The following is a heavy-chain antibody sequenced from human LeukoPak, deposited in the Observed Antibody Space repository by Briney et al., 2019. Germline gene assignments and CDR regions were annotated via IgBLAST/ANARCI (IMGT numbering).Heavy chain of an antibody. CDR2: IYPSGTT. J-gene: IGHJ5*02. D-gene: IGHD3-22*01. Sequence: SETLSLTCTVSGYSISSGYYWGWIRQPPGKGLEWIGNIYPSGTTYYNPSLKTRVTISVDTSKNQFSLKLSSVTAADTAVYYCARATYYYDSSGYYWENWFDPWGQGTLVTVSS. CDR1: GYSISSGYY. V-gene: IGHV4-38-2*02. CDR3: ARATYYYDSSGYYWENWFDP.